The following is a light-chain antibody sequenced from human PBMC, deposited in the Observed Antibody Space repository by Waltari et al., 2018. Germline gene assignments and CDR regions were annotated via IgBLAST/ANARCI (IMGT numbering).Light chain of an antibody. V-gene: IGLV1-40*01. J-gene: IGLJ3*02. CDR1: SSNIGAVFL. CDR2: DNN. CDR3: QSFDTSLTAWV. Sequence: QSVLTQPPSVSGAPGQRVTISCTGSSSNIGAVFLVHWYQQLPGTVPNLLIFDNNNRPSGVPARFSGSRSGTSASLAITGLQAEDEADYYCQSFDTSLTAWVFGGGTKLTVL.